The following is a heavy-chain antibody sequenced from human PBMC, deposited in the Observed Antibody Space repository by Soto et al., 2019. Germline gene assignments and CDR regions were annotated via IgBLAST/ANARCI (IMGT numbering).Heavy chain of an antibody. V-gene: IGHV3-30-3*01. J-gene: IGHJ4*02. CDR2: ISYDGSEK. CDR3: ARDRDEILTGYHDY. CDR1: GFTFTKFA. D-gene: IGHD3-9*01. Sequence: DLVESGGGVVQPGKSLRLSCTASGFTFTKFAMHWVRRAPGKGLGWVALISYDGSEKYYADCVKGRFSISRDNSRNTLYLQMNSLRGEDTSVYYCARDRDEILTGYHDYWGQGTEVTVST.